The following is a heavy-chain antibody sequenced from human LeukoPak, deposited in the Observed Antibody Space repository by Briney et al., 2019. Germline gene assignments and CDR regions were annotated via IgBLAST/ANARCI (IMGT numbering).Heavy chain of an antibody. V-gene: IGHV4-59*08. CDR1: GGSIGRYY. CDR2: IYYSGTT. D-gene: IGHD5-12*01. CDR3: ARCVGYDSGWSFQH. Sequence: SETLSLTCIVSGGSIGRYYWSWIRQTPGKGLEWIGYIYYSGTTNYNPSLKSRVTISVDTSKNQFSLKLNSVTAADTAVYYCARCVGYDSGWSFQHWGQGTPVTVSS. J-gene: IGHJ1*01.